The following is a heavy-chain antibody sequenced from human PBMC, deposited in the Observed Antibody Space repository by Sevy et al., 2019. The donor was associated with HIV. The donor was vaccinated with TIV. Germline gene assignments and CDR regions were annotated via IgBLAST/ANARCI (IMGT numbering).Heavy chain of an antibody. CDR1: GFTFSSYS. J-gene: IGHJ4*02. D-gene: IGHD4-17*01. V-gene: IGHV3-48*02. CDR3: ATATVTKNY. CDR2: ISSSSTI. Sequence: GGSLRLSCAASGFTFSSYSMNWVRQAPGKGLEWVSYISSSSTIYYADSVKGRFTISRDNAKNSLYLQMNSLRDEDTAVYYCATATVTKNYWGQGTLVTVSS.